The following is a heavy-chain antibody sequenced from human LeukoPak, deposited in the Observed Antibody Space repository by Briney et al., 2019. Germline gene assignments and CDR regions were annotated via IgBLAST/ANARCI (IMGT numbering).Heavy chain of an antibody. CDR1: GFTFSSYA. V-gene: IGHV3-30-3*01. Sequence: GRSLRLSCAASGFTFSSYAMHWVRQAPGKGLEWVAVISYDGSNKYYADSVKGRFTISRDNSKNTLYLQMNSLRAEDTAVYYCARDGQHIVVVPAAIRLGPWDYGMDVWGQGTTVTVSS. CDR2: ISYDGSNK. J-gene: IGHJ6*02. CDR3: ARDGQHIVVVPAAIRLGPWDYGMDV. D-gene: IGHD2-2*02.